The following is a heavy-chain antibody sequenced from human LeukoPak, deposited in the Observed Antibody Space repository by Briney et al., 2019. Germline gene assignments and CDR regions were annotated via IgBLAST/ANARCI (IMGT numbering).Heavy chain of an antibody. D-gene: IGHD6-13*01. V-gene: IGHV3-13*01. Sequence: GGSLRLSCAASGFTFSSYDMHWVRQATGKGLEWVSGIGTAGDIYYPGSVKGRFTTPRENAKNSLYLQVNSLRAGDTAVYYCARAGYSSTWYSRYFDLWGRGTLVTVSS. CDR3: ARAGYSSTWYSRYFDL. J-gene: IGHJ2*01. CDR1: GFTFSSYD. CDR2: IGTAGDI.